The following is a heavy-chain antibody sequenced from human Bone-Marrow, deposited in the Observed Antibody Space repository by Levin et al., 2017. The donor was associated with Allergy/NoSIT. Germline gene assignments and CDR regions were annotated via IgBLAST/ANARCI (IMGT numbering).Heavy chain of an antibody. Sequence: GGSLRLSCAASGFTFSSYWMHWVRQAPGKGLVWVSRINSDGSSTSYADSVKGRFTISRDNAKNTLYLQMNSLRAEDTAVYYCARDEILEARPGVYYYYYMDVWGKGTTVTVSS. V-gene: IGHV3-74*01. D-gene: IGHD3-3*01. J-gene: IGHJ6*03. CDR2: INSDGSST. CDR3: ARDEILEARPGVYYYYYMDV. CDR1: GFTFSSYW.